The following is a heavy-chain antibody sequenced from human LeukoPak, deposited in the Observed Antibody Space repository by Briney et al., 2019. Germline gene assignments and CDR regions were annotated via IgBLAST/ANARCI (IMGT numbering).Heavy chain of an antibody. CDR1: GFTFSSYA. V-gene: IGHV3-23*01. J-gene: IGHJ4*02. Sequence: GGSLRLSCAASGFTFSSYAMSWVRQAPGKGLEWVSAISGSGGSTYYADSVKGRFTISRDNSKDTLYLQMNSLRAEDTAVYYCAKVGSYYGSGSNFDYWGQGTLVTVSS. CDR2: ISGSGGST. CDR3: AKVGSYYGSGSNFDY. D-gene: IGHD3-10*01.